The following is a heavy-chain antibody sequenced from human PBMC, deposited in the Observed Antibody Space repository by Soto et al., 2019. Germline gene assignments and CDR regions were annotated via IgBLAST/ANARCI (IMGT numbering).Heavy chain of an antibody. V-gene: IGHV3-23*01. Sequence: EVQLLESGGGLVQPGGSLRLSCAASGFTFNNYAMTWVRQAPGKGLEWVSAISGGGDTTSYADSVKGRFTVSRDGSKNTLYLQMGSLRAEATALYYCAKGRGGSGSLTPRVDFWGQGTRVTVSS. CDR1: GFTFNNYA. CDR2: ISGGGDTT. J-gene: IGHJ4*02. D-gene: IGHD3-10*01. CDR3: AKGRGGSGSLTPRVDF.